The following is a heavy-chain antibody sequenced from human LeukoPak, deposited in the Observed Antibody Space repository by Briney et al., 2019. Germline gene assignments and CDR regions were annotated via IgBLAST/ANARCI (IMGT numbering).Heavy chain of an antibody. CDR3: ARDIAAVIDD. J-gene: IGHJ4*02. CDR1: GFTFSSYA. Sequence: PGGSLRLSCAASGFTFSSYAMHWVRQAPGKGLEWVAVISYDGSNKYYADSVKGRFTLSRDNSKNTLYLQMNSLRAEDTAVYYCARDIAAVIDDWGQGTLVTVAS. CDR2: ISYDGSNK. V-gene: IGHV3-30*04. D-gene: IGHD6-13*01.